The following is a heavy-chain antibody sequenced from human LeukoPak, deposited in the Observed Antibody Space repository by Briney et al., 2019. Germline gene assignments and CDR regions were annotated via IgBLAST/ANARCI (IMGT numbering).Heavy chain of an antibody. CDR2: IKTDGSTT. CDR1: GFTFNNYW. CDR3: AKRIYGGSSDGHFYY. D-gene: IGHD2-15*01. Sequence: GGSLRLSCIASGFTFNNYWMHWLRQAPGKGLVWVSHIKTDGSTTNYADSVRGRFTISRDNAKNTLYLQINSLRVEDTAVYYCAKRIYGGSSDGHFYYWGQGTLVTVSS. V-gene: IGHV3-74*01. J-gene: IGHJ4*02.